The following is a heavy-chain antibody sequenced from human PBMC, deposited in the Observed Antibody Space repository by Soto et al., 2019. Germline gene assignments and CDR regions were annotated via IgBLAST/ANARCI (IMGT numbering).Heavy chain of an antibody. J-gene: IGHJ4*02. CDR1: GFTFSSYA. V-gene: IGHV3-23*01. Sequence: GGSLRLSCAASGFTFSSYAMSWVRQAPGKGLEWVSAISGSGGSTYYADSVKGRFTISRDNSKNTLYRQMNSLRAEDTAVYYWAKVRCISTSCYSPMGYYCGYRGRGSRGPGSS. D-gene: IGHD2-2*01. CDR3: AKVRCISTSCYSPMGYYCGY. CDR2: ISGSGGST.